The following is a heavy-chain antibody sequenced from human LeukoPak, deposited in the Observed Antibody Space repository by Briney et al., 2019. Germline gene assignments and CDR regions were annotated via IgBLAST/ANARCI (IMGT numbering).Heavy chain of an antibody. CDR2: INPNSGGT. CDR1: GYTFTGYY. V-gene: IGHV1-2*06. CDR3: ARISSGWTRGVDY. D-gene: IGHD6-19*01. Sequence: ASVKVSCKASGYTFTGYYMHWVRQAPGQGLEWMGRINPNSGGTNYAQKFQGRVTMTRDTSISTAYMELSRLRSDDTAAYYCARISSGWTRGVDYWGQGTLVTVSS. J-gene: IGHJ4*02.